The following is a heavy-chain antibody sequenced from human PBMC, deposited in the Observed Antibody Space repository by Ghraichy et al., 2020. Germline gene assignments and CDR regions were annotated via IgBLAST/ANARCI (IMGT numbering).Heavy chain of an antibody. CDR1: GGTFSSYA. D-gene: IGHD3-10*01. V-gene: IGHV1-69*04. CDR2: LIPNIGKK. J-gene: IGHJ6*02. Sequence: SVKVSCKASGGTFSSYAISWVRQAHGQGFEWVGRLIPNIGKKNYAQKLKGRVMVTADRSTRTAYMELSRLRTDDTAVYYCAREGAGAQGDFYYCMDVWGQGTTITVSS. CDR3: AREGAGAQGDFYYCMDV.